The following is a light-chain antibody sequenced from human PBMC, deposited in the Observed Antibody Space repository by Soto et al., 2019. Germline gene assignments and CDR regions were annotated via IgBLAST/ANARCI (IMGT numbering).Light chain of an antibody. Sequence: DIQMTQSPSSLSASVGDRVTITCRASQDISNHLAWFQQKPGKAPKSLISAASSLQSGVPSKFSGSGSGTDFTLTISSLQPADFATYYCQQYNSYPVSFGGGTKVEIK. CDR3: QQYNSYPVS. J-gene: IGKJ4*01. V-gene: IGKV1-16*02. CDR2: AAS. CDR1: QDISNH.